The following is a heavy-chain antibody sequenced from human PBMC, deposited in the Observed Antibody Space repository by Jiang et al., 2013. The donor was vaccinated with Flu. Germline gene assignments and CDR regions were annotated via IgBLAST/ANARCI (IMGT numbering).Heavy chain of an antibody. J-gene: IGHJ6*02. CDR3: AKDRVLRFLTWSAGMDV. Sequence: VQLVESGGGVVQPGTSLRLSCAASGFTFSSYGMHWVRQAPGKGLEWVAVISYEGSNKYYADSVKGRFTISRDNSKNTLYLQMDSLRSEDTAVYYCAKDRVLRFLTWSAGMDVWGQGTTVTVSS. D-gene: IGHD3-3*01. V-gene: IGHV3-30*18. CDR1: GFTFSSYG. CDR2: ISYEGSNK.